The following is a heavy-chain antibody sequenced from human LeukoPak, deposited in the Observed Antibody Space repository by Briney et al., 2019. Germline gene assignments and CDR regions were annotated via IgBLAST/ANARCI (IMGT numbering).Heavy chain of an antibody. D-gene: IGHD6-6*01. V-gene: IGHV1-46*01. CDR1: GYTFTSYY. CDR2: INPSGGST. Sequence: GASVKVSRKASGYTFTSYYMHWVRQAPGQGLEWMGIINPSGGSTSYAQKFQGRVTMTRDTSTSTVYMELSSLRSEDTAVYYCAREGIEYSSSYGIDYWGQGTLVTVSS. J-gene: IGHJ4*02. CDR3: AREGIEYSSSYGIDY.